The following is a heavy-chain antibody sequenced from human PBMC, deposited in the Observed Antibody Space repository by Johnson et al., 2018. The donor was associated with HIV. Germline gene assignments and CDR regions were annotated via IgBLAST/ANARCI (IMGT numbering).Heavy chain of an antibody. CDR3: AREGPYWAFDI. V-gene: IGHV3-11*04. J-gene: IGHJ3*02. CDR1: GFIFSDYY. CDR2: ISSSGSTI. Sequence: QMQVVESGGGLIQPGGSLRLSCAASGFIFSDYYMTWIRQAPGKGLEWVSYISSSGSTIYHADSVKGRLIISRDNAKNSLYLQMSSLRAEDTAGDYCAREGPYWAFDIGGQGTMVTGSS. D-gene: IGHD2-15*01.